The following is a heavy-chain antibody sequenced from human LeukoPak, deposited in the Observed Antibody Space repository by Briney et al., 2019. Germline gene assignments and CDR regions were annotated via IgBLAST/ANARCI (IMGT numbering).Heavy chain of an antibody. Sequence: SETLSLTCAVYGGSFSGSYWSWIRQPPGKGLEWIGEINHSGSTNYNPSLKSRVTISVDTSKNQFSLKLSSVTAADTAVYYCARVNYYDSSGYFYWGQGTLVTVSS. CDR3: ARVNYYDSSGYFY. D-gene: IGHD3-22*01. J-gene: IGHJ4*02. CDR2: INHSGST. V-gene: IGHV4-34*01. CDR1: GGSFSGSY.